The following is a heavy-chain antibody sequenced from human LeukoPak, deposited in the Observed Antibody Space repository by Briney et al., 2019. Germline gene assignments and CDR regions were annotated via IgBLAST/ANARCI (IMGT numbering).Heavy chain of an antibody. V-gene: IGHV4-59*01. CDR1: GGSISSYY. J-gene: IGHJ4*02. D-gene: IGHD5-24*01. Sequence: SETLSLTCTVSGGSISSYYWSWIRQPPGKGLEWIGYINYSGSTNYNPSLKSRVTISVDTSKNQFSLKLSSVTAADTAVYYCARVGMATTKGLSFDYWGQGTLVTVSS. CDR3: ARVGMATTKGLSFDY. CDR2: INYSGST.